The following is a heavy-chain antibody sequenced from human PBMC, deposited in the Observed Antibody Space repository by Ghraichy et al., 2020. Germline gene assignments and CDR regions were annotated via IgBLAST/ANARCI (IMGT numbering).Heavy chain of an antibody. CDR2: IKHSGST. V-gene: IGHV4-34*01. J-gene: IGHJ4*02. CDR1: GGSFSGYY. D-gene: IGHD1-14*01. CDR3: ARGGLTARSFPY. Sequence: SETLSLTCAVYGGSFSGYYWSWIRQPPGKGLEWIGEIKHSGSTNYNPSLKSRVTISVDTSKNQFSLKLSSVTAADTAVYYCARGGLTARSFPYWGQGTLVTVSS.